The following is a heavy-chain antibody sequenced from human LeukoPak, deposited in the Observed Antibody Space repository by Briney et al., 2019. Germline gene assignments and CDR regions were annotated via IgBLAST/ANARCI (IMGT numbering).Heavy chain of an antibody. CDR3: AKDRGSIMDS. Sequence: GGSLRLSCASSGFTFSGNAMTWVRQAPGKGLEWVSRITSSGASTYYADSVKGRFTISRDNSKNTVYLQMDSLRAEDTAVYYCAKDRGSIMDSWGQGTLVTVSS. D-gene: IGHD3-16*01. J-gene: IGHJ4*02. CDR2: ITSSGAST. CDR1: GFTFSGNA. V-gene: IGHV3-23*01.